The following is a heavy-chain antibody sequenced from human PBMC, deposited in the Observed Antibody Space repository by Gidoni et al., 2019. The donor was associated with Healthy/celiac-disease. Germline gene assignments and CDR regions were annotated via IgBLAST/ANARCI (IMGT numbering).Heavy chain of an antibody. J-gene: IGHJ4*02. CDR2: IRSKAYGGTT. Sequence: EVQLVESGGGLVQPGRSLRLSCTASGFTFGDYAMSWFRQAPGKGLEWVGFIRSKAYGGTTEYAASVKGRFTISRDDSKSIAYLQMNSLKTEDTAVYYCTRDLRYSGYDFDYWGQGTLVTVSS. V-gene: IGHV3-49*03. CDR1: GFTFGDYA. D-gene: IGHD5-12*01. CDR3: TRDLRYSGYDFDY.